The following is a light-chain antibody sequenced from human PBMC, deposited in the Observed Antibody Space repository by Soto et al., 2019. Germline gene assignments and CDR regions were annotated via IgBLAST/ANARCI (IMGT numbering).Light chain of an antibody. CDR3: QHYGSSWT. V-gene: IGKV3-11*01. CDR2: DAS. J-gene: IGKJ1*01. Sequence: EIVLTQSPATLSLSPGDRASLSCRASQSVSNSLAWYQQRPGQAPRLLIHDASKRAAGIPARFSGSGSGTDFTLTISRLEAEDFAVYYCQHYGSSWTFGQGTKVDIK. CDR1: QSVSNS.